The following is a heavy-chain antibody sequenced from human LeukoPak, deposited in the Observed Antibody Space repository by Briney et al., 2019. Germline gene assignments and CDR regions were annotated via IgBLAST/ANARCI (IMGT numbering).Heavy chain of an antibody. D-gene: IGHD3-10*01. CDR3: ARDQYYYGSGSYSPTGPYYGMDV. CDR1: GGSISSGGYY. Sequence: PSETLSLTCTVSGGSISSGGYYWSWIRQHPGKGLEWIGYIYYSGSTYYNPSLKSRVTISVDTSKNQFSLKLSSVTAADTAVYYCARDQYYYGSGSYSPTGPYYGMDVWGKGTTVTVSS. CDR2: IYYSGST. V-gene: IGHV4-31*03. J-gene: IGHJ6*04.